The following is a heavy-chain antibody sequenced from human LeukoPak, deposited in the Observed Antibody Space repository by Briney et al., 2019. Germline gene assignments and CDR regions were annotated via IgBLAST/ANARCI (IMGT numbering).Heavy chain of an antibody. CDR3: ARDGPYSSSWYYYGMDV. V-gene: IGHV4-59*11. Sequence: SETPSLTCTVSDGSISAHYWSWIRRPPGKGLEWIGYIYYSGSTNYNPSLKSRVTISVDTSKNQFSLKLSSVTAADTAVYYCARDGPYSSSWYYYGMDVWGQGTTVTVSS. J-gene: IGHJ6*02. CDR2: IYYSGST. CDR1: DGSISAHY. D-gene: IGHD6-13*01.